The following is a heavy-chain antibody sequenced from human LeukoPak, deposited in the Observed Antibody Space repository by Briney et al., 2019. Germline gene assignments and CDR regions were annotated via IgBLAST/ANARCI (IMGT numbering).Heavy chain of an antibody. CDR3: AREYVPAAIRQGFDP. CDR2: IYTSGST. J-gene: IGHJ5*02. Sequence: SETLSLTCTVSGGSISSYYWSWIRQPAGKGLEWIGRIYTSGSTNYNPSLKSRVTMSVDTSKNQFSLNLSSVTAADTAVYYCAREYVPAAIRQGFDPWGQGTLVTVSS. CDR1: GGSISSYY. V-gene: IGHV4-4*07. D-gene: IGHD2-2*02.